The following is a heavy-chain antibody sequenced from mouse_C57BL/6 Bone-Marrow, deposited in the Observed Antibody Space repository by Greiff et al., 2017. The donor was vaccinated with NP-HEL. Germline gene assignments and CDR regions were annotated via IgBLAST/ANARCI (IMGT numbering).Heavy chain of an antibody. J-gene: IGHJ4*01. CDR3: ARGLLWLRRRDYYAMDY. V-gene: IGHV1-64*01. CDR2: IHPNSGST. D-gene: IGHD2-2*01. CDR1: GYTFTSYW. Sequence: QVQLQQPGAELVKPGASVKLSCKASGYTFTSYWMHWVKQRPGQGLEWIGMIHPNSGSTNYNAKFKSKATLTVDKSSSTAYMQLSSLTSEDSAVYYCARGLLWLRRRDYYAMDYWGQGTSVTVSS.